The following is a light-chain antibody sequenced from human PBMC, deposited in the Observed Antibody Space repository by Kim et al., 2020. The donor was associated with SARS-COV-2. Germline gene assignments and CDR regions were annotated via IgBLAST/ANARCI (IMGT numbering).Light chain of an antibody. CDR3: AAWDDSLNGYV. CDR1: SSNIGGNT. J-gene: IGLJ1*01. V-gene: IGLV1-44*01. Sequence: ELTQPPSASGTPGQRVTISCSGSSSNIGGNTVNWYQLLPGTAPKLLIYNNNQRPSGVPDRFSGSKSGTSASLAISGLQSEDEADYYCAAWDDSLNGYVFGTGTKVTVL. CDR2: NNN.